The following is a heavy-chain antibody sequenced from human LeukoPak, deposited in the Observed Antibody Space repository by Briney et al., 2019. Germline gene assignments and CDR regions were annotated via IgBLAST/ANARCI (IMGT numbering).Heavy chain of an antibody. CDR1: GFTFSSYG. V-gene: IGHV3-30*18. CDR3: VKALGYFDY. CDR2: ISYDGSNK. Sequence: QPGGSLRLSCAASGFTFSSYGMHWVRQAPGKGLEWVAVISYDGSNKYYADSVKGRFTISRDNSKNTLYLQMNSLRAEDTAVYYCVKALGYFDYWGQGTLVTVSS. D-gene: IGHD7-27*01. J-gene: IGHJ4*02.